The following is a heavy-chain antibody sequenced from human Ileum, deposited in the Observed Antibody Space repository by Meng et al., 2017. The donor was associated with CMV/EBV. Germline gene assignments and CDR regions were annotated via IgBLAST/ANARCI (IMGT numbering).Heavy chain of an antibody. D-gene: IGHD3-3*01. V-gene: IGHV4-34*01. CDR1: GVSFSGYY. CDR3: ARRGRYDFWSGYVFDY. J-gene: IGHJ4*02. CDR2: INHSGST. Sequence: YGVSFSGYYWSWIRQPPGKGLEWIGEINHSGSTNYNPSLKSRVTISVDTSKNQFSLKLSSVTAADTAVYYCARRGRYDFWSGYVFDYWGQGTLVTVSS.